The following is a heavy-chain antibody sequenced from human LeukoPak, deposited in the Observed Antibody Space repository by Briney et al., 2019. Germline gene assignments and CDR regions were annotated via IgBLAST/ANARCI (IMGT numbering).Heavy chain of an antibody. CDR1: GFTFSSYD. J-gene: IGHJ6*03. CDR3: ARDRVLPRGYYYYMDV. V-gene: IGHV3-13*01. D-gene: IGHD5/OR15-5a*01. CDR2: IGTAGDT. Sequence: GGSLRLSCAASGFTFSSYDMHWVRQATGKGLEWVSAIGTAGDTYYPGSVKGRFTISRDNAKNSLYLQMNSLRAEDTAVYYCARDRVLPRGYYYYMDVWGKGTTVTVSS.